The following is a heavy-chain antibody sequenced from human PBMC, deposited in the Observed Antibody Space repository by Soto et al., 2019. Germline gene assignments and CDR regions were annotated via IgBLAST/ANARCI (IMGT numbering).Heavy chain of an antibody. CDR2: MNPNSGNT. CDR3: ARGYVGYSSSWYLFYFDY. J-gene: IGHJ4*02. Sequence: ASVKVSCKASGYTFTSYDINWVRQATGQGLEWMGWMNPNSGNTGYAQKFQGRVTMTRNTSISTAYMELSSLRSEDTAVYYCARGYVGYSSSWYLFYFDYWGQGTLVTVSS. D-gene: IGHD6-13*01. CDR1: GYTFTSYD. V-gene: IGHV1-8*01.